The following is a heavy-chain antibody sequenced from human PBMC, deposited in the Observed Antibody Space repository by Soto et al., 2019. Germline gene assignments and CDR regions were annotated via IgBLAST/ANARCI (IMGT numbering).Heavy chain of an antibody. CDR2: ISSSGSTI. CDR3: ARAVVGYYYDSSGYFDY. CDR1: GFTFSDYY. V-gene: IGHV3-11*01. J-gene: IGHJ4*02. Sequence: GGSLRLSCAASGFTFSDYYMSWIRQAPGKGLEWVSYISSSGSTIYYADSVKGRFTISRDNAKNSLYLQMNSLRAEDTAVYYCARAVVGYYYDSSGYFDYWGQGTLVTISS. D-gene: IGHD3-22*01.